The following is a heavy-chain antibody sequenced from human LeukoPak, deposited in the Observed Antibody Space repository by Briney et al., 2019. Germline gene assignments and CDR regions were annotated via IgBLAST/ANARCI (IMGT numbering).Heavy chain of an antibody. V-gene: IGHV4-39*07. J-gene: IGHJ4*02. CDR1: GGSISSSSYY. CDR2: IYYSGST. Sequence: SETLSLTCTVSGGSISSSSYYWGWIRQPPGRGLEWIGSIYYSGSTYYNPSLKSRVTISVDTSKNQFSLKLSSVTAADTAVYYCARTDIGSGSYYNDYWGQGTLVTVSS. D-gene: IGHD3-10*01. CDR3: ARTDIGSGSYYNDY.